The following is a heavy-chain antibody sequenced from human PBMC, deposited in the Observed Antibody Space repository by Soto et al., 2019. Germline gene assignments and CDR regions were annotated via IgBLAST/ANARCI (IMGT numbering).Heavy chain of an antibody. CDR1: GGSISSYY. CDR3: ARTVRGQTPSLYYYYYYMDV. Sequence: SETLSLTCTVSGGSISSYYWSWIRQPPGKGLEWIGYIYYSGSTNYNPSLKSRVTISVDTSKNQFSLKLSSVTAADTAVYYCARTVRGQTPSLYYYYYYMDVWGKGTTVTVSS. D-gene: IGHD3-10*01. J-gene: IGHJ6*03. V-gene: IGHV4-59*08. CDR2: IYYSGST.